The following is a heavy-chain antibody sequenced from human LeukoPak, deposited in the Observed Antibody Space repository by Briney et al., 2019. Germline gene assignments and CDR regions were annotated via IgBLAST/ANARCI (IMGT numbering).Heavy chain of an antibody. CDR1: GFTFGDYA. CDR2: IRSKAYGGTT. Sequence: PGGSLRLSCTASGFTFGDYAMSWFRQAPGKGLEWVGFIRSKAYGGTTEYAASVKGRFTISRDDSKSIAYLQMNSLKTEDTAVYYCTTSRDGYNVNYWGQGTLVTVSS. CDR3: TTSRDGYNVNY. J-gene: IGHJ4*02. V-gene: IGHV3-49*03. D-gene: IGHD5-24*01.